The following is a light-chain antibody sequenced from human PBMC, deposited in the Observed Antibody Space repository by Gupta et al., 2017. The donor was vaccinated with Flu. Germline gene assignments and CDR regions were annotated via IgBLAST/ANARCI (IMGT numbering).Light chain of an antibody. V-gene: IGLV2-14*01. Sequence: SSLSQPVCVSGSPRQSSTIACTATSSDVGGYNYVSWYQQHPGKAPKLMIYEFSNRPAGVAHRFAGTKCGTTASMTISGLQAEEAADYYCTSDTSSSNQYVFGTGTKLTVL. CDR2: EFS. J-gene: IGLJ1*01. CDR1: SSDVGGYNY. CDR3: TSDTSSSNQYV.